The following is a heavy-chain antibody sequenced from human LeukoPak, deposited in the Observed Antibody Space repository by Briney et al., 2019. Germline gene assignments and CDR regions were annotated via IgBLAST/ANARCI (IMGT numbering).Heavy chain of an antibody. J-gene: IGHJ4*02. V-gene: IGHV3-48*03. D-gene: IGHD6-13*01. CDR2: ISISGSTI. CDR3: ARVAYSSTWGYFDY. CDR1: GFTSSSYE. Sequence: PGGSLRLSCTASGFTSSSYEVNWVRQAPGKGLERVSYISISGSTIYYADSVKGRFTISRDNAKNSLYLQMNSLRAEDTAVYYCARVAYSSTWGYFDYWGQGTLVTVSS.